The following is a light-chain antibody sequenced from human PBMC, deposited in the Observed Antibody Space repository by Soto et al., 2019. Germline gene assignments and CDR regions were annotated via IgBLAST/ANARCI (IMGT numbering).Light chain of an antibody. CDR1: SSNIWAGYD. Sequence: QSLLTQPPSVSGAPGQRVTISCTGSSSNIWAGYDVHWYQQLPGTAPKLLIYGNSNRPSGVPDRFSGSKSGTSASLAITGLQAEDEADYYCQSYDSSLSGSIFGGGTKVTVL. J-gene: IGLJ2*01. CDR3: QSYDSSLSGSI. CDR2: GNS. V-gene: IGLV1-40*01.